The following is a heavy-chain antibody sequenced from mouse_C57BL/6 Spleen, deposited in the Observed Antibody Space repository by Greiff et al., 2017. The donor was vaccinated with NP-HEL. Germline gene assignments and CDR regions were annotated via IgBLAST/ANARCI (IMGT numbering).Heavy chain of an antibody. CDR3: ARSTGSLDY. V-gene: IGHV1-64*01. CDR1: GYTFTSYW. CDR2: IYPNSGST. D-gene: IGHD4-1*02. Sequence: QVQLKQPGAELVKPGASVKLSCKASGYTFTSYWMHWVKQRPGQGLEWIGMIYPNSGSTNYNEKFKSKATLTVDNSSSTAYMQLSSLTSEDSAVYYCARSTGSLDYWGQGTTLTVSS. J-gene: IGHJ2*01.